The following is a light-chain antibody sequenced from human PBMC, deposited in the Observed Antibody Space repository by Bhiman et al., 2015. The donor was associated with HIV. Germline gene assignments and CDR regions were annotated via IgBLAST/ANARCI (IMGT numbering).Light chain of an antibody. CDR1: NSDVGEYTY. Sequence: QSALTQPASVSGSLGQSITISCTGTNSDVGEYTYVSWYQQLPDRAPKLMIYDVSQRPSGVSNRFSGSKSGNTASLTISGLQAEDEADYYCSSYTSSTGAFGGGTKLTVL. CDR3: SSYTSSTGA. V-gene: IGLV2-14*03. CDR2: DVS. J-gene: IGLJ2*01.